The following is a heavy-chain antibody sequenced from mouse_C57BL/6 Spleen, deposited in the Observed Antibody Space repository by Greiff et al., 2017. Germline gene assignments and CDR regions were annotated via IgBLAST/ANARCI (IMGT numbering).Heavy chain of an antibody. V-gene: IGHV14-2*01. D-gene: IGHD2-2*01. CDR2: IDPEDGET. J-gene: IGHJ4*01. CDR1: GFNIKDYY. CDR3: ARGMVTTNYAMDC. Sequence: EVQRVESGAELVKPGASVKLSCTASGFNIKDYYMHWVKQRTEQGLEWIGRIDPEDGETKYAPKFQGKATITADTSSNTAYLQLSSLTSEDTAVYYCARGMVTTNYAMDCWGQGTSVTVSS.